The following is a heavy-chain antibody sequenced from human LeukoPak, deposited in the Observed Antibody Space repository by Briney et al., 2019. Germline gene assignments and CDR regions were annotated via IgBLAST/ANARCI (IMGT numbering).Heavy chain of an antibody. CDR3: ARDYGGNSGWFDP. CDR2: IIPIFGTA. V-gene: IGHV1-69*05. D-gene: IGHD4-23*01. Sequence: ASVKVSCKASGGTFSSYAISWVRRAPGQGLEWMGGIIPIFGTANYAQKFQGRVTITTDESTSTAYMELSSLRSEDTAVYYCARDYGGNSGWFDPWGQGTLVTVSS. J-gene: IGHJ5*02. CDR1: GGTFSSYA.